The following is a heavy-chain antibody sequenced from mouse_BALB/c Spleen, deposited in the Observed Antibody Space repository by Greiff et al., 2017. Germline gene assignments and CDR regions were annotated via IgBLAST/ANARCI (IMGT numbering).Heavy chain of an antibody. CDR3: ARDRYDYDVGYYAMDY. Sequence: VKLQESGPGLVAPSQSLSITCTVSGFSLTSYGVHWVRQPPGKGLEWLGVIWAGGSTNYNSALMSRLSISKDNSKSQVFLKMNSLQTDDTAMYYCARDRYDYDVGYYAMDYWGQGTSVTVSS. CDR1: GFSLTSYG. CDR2: IWAGGST. V-gene: IGHV2-9*02. D-gene: IGHD2-4*01. J-gene: IGHJ4*01.